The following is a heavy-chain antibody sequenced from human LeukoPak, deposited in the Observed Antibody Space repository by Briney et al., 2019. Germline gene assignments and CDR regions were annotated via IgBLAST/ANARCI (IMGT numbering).Heavy chain of an antibody. CDR2: ISSSSSYI. Sequence: GGSLRLSCAASEFNFSSYYMNWVRQAPGKGLEWVSSISSSSSYIYYADSVKGRFTISRDNAKNSLYLQMNSLRAEDTAVYYCAISTYYDFWSGYYSYNWFDHWGQGTRVTVSS. J-gene: IGHJ5*02. V-gene: IGHV3-21*01. CDR3: AISTYYDFWSGYYSYNWFDH. CDR1: EFNFSSYY. D-gene: IGHD3-3*01.